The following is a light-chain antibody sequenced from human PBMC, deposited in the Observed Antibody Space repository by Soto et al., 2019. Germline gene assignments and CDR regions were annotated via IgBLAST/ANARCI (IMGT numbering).Light chain of an antibody. Sequence: QSALTQPASVSGSPGQSITISCTGTSSDVGGYNYVSWYQQHPGKAPKLMMYDVSNRPSGVSNRFSGSKSGNTASLTISGLPAEDEADYYCSSYTSSSTLVYVFGTGTKLTVL. V-gene: IGLV2-14*01. CDR3: SSYTSSSTLVYV. J-gene: IGLJ1*01. CDR2: DVS. CDR1: SSDVGGYNY.